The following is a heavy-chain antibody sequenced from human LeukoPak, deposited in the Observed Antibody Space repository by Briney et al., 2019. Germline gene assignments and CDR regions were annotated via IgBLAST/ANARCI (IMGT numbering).Heavy chain of an antibody. J-gene: IGHJ3*02. Sequence: GESLKISCRGSGYHFNTYWIGWVRQMPEKGLEWMGIVYPEDSDTRYSSSFEGQVTVSVDKSINTAYLQWTSLKASDTAMYYCASGRRGYSGYARLDAFDIWGQGTMVTVSS. D-gene: IGHD5-12*01. CDR3: ASGRRGYSGYARLDAFDI. CDR1: GYHFNTYW. CDR2: VYPEDSDT. V-gene: IGHV5-51*01.